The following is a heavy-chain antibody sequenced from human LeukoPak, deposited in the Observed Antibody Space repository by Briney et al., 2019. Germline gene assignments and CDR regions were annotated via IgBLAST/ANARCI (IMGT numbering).Heavy chain of an antibody. J-gene: IGHJ4*01. CDR1: GYTFTGYY. CDR3: ASGGGYYDSSGYPFDY. D-gene: IGHD3-22*01. CDR2: INPNSGGT. V-gene: IGHV1-2*02. Sequence: ASVKVSCKASGYTFTGYYMHWVRQAPGQGLEWMGWINPNSGGTNYAQKFQGRVTMTRDTSISTAYMELSRLRSDDTAVYYCASGGGYYDSSGYPFDYWGHGTLVTVSS.